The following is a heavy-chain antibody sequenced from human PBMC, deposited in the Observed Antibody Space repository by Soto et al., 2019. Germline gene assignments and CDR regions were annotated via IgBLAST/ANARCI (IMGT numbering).Heavy chain of an antibody. CDR2: MNPNSGNT. V-gene: IGHV1-8*01. J-gene: IGHJ4*02. Sequence: ASVKVSCKASGYTFTSYDINWVRQATGQGLEWMGWMNPNSGNTGYAQKFQGRVTMTRNTSISTAYMELSSLRSEDTAVYYCARHAATPISSSWTRFDYWGQGTLVTVSS. D-gene: IGHD6-13*01. CDR3: ARHAATPISSSWTRFDY. CDR1: GYTFTSYD.